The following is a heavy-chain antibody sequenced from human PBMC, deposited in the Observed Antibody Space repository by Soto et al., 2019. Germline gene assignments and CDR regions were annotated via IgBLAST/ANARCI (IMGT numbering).Heavy chain of an antibody. Sequence: SETLSLTCAVYGGSFSGYYWSWIRQPPGKGLEWIGEINHSGSTNYNPSLKSRVTISVDRSKNQFSLKLSSVTAADTAVYYCAARVVVAATPGFDPWGQGTLVTVSS. CDR1: GGSFSGYY. CDR2: INHSGST. V-gene: IGHV4-34*01. D-gene: IGHD2-15*01. CDR3: AARVVVAATPGFDP. J-gene: IGHJ5*02.